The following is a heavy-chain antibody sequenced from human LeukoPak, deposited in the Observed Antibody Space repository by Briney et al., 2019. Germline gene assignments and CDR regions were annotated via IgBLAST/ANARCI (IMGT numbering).Heavy chain of an antibody. Sequence: PGGSLRLSCAASGLTFSSYSMNWVRQAPGKGLEWVSSISSSNNYIYYADSVKGRFTISRDNAKNSLYLQMNSLRVEDTAVYYCASGTRTPWDYWGQGTLVTVSS. J-gene: IGHJ4*02. D-gene: IGHD1-14*01. CDR2: ISSSNNYI. CDR1: GLTFSSYS. CDR3: ASGTRTPWDY. V-gene: IGHV3-21*01.